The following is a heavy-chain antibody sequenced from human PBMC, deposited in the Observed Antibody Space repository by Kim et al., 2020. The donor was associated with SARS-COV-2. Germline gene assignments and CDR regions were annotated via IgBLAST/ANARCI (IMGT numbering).Heavy chain of an antibody. V-gene: IGHV3-30*02. D-gene: IGHD6-13*01. J-gene: IGHJ6*02. CDR3: AKDDYASSWYYYYYGMDV. Sequence: VQGRFTISRDNSKNTLYLQMNSLRAEDTAVYYCAKDDYASSWYYYYYGMDVWGQGTTVTVSS.